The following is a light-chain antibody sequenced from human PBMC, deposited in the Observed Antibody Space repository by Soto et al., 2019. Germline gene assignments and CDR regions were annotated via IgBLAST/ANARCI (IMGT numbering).Light chain of an antibody. CDR2: RTS. Sequence: IVLTPSPATLSLSPGARAILSCRASQSVSSSYLAWYQQKPGQAPRLLIYRTSNRATGIPDRFSGSGSGTDFTLTISSLQPEDFATYYCQQSYSTPLTFGGGTKL. CDR3: QQSYSTPLT. J-gene: IGKJ4*01. V-gene: IGKV3D-20*02. CDR1: QSVSSSY.